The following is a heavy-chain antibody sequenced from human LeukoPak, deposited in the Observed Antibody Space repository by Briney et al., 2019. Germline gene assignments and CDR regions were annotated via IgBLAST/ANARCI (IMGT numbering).Heavy chain of an antibody. CDR1: GITFSTYW. V-gene: IGHV3-74*01. Sequence: GGSLRLSCEASGITFSTYWMHWVRQAPGKGLVWVSGINSNGKITTYADSVMGRFTISRDNAKNTLYLQMNSLRAEDTSVYYCATEWSSWPLRALDCWARGPLVTVSS. D-gene: IGHD6-13*01. CDR3: ATEWSSWPLRALDC. CDR2: INSNGKIT. J-gene: IGHJ4*02.